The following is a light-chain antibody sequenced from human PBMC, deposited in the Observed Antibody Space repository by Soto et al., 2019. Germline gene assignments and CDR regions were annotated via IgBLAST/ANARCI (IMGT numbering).Light chain of an antibody. CDR2: EAS. CDR3: CSYASSNTLV. V-gene: IGLV2-23*01. CDR1: ISDIGTYNL. J-gene: IGLJ2*01. Sequence: QSALTHPASVSGSPGQSITISCTGSISDIGTYNLVSWLQQHPGKAPKLMIYEASKRPSGVSNRFSGSKSGNTASLTISGLQAEDEADYYCCSYASSNTLVVGGGTQLTVL.